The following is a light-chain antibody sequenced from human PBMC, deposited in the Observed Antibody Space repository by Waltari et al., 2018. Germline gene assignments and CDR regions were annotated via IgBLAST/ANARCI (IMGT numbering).Light chain of an antibody. CDR1: SSDVGNYNL. V-gene: IGLV2-23*02. CDR3: CSYVGLGIYV. J-gene: IGLJ1*01. Sequence: QSGLTQPASVSGSPGQSITISCTGTSSDVGNYNLVSWYQQYAGKAPKLMVYEVTKRASGVSDRFSGSKSCNTASLTISWLQSEDEADYYCCSYVGLGIYVFGTGTKVTVL. CDR2: EVT.